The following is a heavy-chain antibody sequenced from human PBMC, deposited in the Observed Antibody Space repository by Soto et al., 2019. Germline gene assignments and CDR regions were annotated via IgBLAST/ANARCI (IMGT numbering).Heavy chain of an antibody. Sequence: QVQLVESGGGVVQPGRSLRLSCAASGFTFSSYAIHWVRQAPGKGLEWVAVISYDESNKYYADSVKGRFTISRDNSKNTLYPQINSLRPEDTAVYYCAVSAAPGGAFNYWGQGTLVTVSS. D-gene: IGHD6-13*01. CDR2: ISYDESNK. CDR3: AVSAAPGGAFNY. CDR1: GFTFSSYA. V-gene: IGHV3-30-3*01. J-gene: IGHJ4*02.